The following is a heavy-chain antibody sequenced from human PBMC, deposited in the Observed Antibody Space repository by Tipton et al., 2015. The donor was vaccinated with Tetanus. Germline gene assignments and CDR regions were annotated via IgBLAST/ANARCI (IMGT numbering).Heavy chain of an antibody. CDR3: TGDDYYDTSLGAYYGMDV. D-gene: IGHD3-22*01. CDR1: GGSLSSLL. CDR2: IDHSGNT. Sequence: TLSLTCTVSGGSLSSLLWTWTRLSPGKGLEWIGYIDHSGNTNYNPSLRSRVTMSLDTSKNQFSLKVTSVTAADTAVYFCTGDDYYDTSLGAYYGMDVWGPGTTVTVSS. V-gene: IGHV4-59*11. J-gene: IGHJ6*02.